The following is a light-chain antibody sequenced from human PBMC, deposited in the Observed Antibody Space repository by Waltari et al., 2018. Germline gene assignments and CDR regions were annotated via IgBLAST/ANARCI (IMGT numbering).Light chain of an antibody. CDR2: GAS. Sequence: EIVLTQSPATLSLSPGERATLSCRASQSVSSSLAWYQQKPGQAPRLLIYGASSRATGIPDRFSGSRSGTDFTLTISSLEPEDFAVYYCQQYSNWPLTFGGGTKVEIK. V-gene: IGKV3-15*01. CDR1: QSVSSS. CDR3: QQYSNWPLT. J-gene: IGKJ4*01.